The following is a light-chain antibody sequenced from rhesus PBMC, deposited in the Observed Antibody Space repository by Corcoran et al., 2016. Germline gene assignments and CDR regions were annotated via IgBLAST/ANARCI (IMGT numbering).Light chain of an antibody. CDR3: LLYYSATHV. Sequence: QAGVTQEPSLTVSPGGTVTLTCSSSTGAVTSGNYPHWFQQKPGQAPRGLISNTNNKNSWTPARFSGSLAGGKAALTLSGAQPEDEAEYYCLLYYSATHVFGSGTKLTVL. CDR1: TGAVTSGNY. CDR2: NTN. V-gene: IGLV7-76*01. J-gene: IGLJ6*01.